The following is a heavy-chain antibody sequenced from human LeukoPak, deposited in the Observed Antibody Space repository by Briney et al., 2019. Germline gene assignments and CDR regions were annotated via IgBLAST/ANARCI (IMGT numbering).Heavy chain of an antibody. D-gene: IGHD5-12*01. V-gene: IGHV3-30*18. Sequence: GRSLRLSCAASGFTFSSYGMHWVRQATGKGLEWVAVISYDGSNKYYADSVKGRFTISRDNSKNTLYLKMKSLRVEDTAVYYCANSGYDSWAFDIWGQGTMVTVSS. CDR2: ISYDGSNK. CDR1: GFTFSSYG. J-gene: IGHJ3*02. CDR3: ANSGYDSWAFDI.